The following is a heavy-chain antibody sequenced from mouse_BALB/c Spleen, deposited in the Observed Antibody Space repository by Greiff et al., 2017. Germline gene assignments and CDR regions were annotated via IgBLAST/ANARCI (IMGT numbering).Heavy chain of an antibody. CDR3: ARGDDYES. CDR1: GYTFTDYE. J-gene: IGHJ3*01. V-gene: IGHV1-15*01. CDR2: IDPETGGT. D-gene: IGHD2-4*01. Sequence: QVQLQQSGAELVRPGASVTLSCKASGYTFTDYEMHWVKQTPVHGLEWIGAIDPETGGTAYNQKFKGKATLTADKSSSTAYMELRSLTSEDSAVYFCARGDDYESWGQGTLVTVSA.